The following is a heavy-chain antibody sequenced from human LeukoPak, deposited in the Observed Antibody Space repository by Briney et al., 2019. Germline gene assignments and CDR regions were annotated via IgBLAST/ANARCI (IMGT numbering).Heavy chain of an antibody. D-gene: IGHD6-13*01. CDR1: GGTFSSYA. Sequence: ASVKVSCKASGGTFSSYAISWVRQGPGQGLEWMGGIIPIFGTANYAQKFQGRVTITADESTSTAYMELSSLRSEDTAVYYCARGPPYIAAAALWFDPWGQGTLVTVSS. CDR3: ARGPPYIAAAALWFDP. J-gene: IGHJ5*02. V-gene: IGHV1-69*13. CDR2: IIPIFGTA.